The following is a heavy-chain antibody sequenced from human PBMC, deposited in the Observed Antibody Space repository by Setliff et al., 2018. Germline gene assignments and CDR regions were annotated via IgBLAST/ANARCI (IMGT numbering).Heavy chain of an antibody. Sequence: ASVKVSCKTSGYTFISYGISWVRQAPGKGLEWMGWISGYNGNTDYAQNYQGRVTITTDTSTSTAYMELRSLRSDDTAVYCCAREGRWELRMAVPPKGSEAFDIWGQGIRVTVSS. CDR2: ISGYNGNT. D-gene: IGHD6-19*01. CDR1: GYTFISYG. J-gene: IGHJ3*02. CDR3: AREGRWELRMAVPPKGSEAFDI. V-gene: IGHV1-18*01.